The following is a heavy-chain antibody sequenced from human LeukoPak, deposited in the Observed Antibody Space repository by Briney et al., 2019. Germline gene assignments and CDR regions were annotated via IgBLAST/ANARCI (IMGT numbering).Heavy chain of an antibody. V-gene: IGHV3-21*04. D-gene: IGHD6-13*01. J-gene: IGHJ4*02. Sequence: PGGSLRLSCAASGFTFSSYSMNWVRQAPGKGLEWVSSISSSSSYIYYADSVKGRFTISRDNAKNSLYLQMNSLRAEDTAVYYCAKDIAAAGTNFDYWGQGTLVTVSS. CDR2: ISSSSSYI. CDR1: GFTFSSYS. CDR3: AKDIAAAGTNFDY.